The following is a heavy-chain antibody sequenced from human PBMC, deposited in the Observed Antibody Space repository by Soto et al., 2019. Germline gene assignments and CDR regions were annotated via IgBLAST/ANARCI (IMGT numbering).Heavy chain of an antibody. CDR3: ARVRGYDSSGYSPL. J-gene: IGHJ4*02. Sequence: QIQLVQSGAEVKKPGASVKVSCKASGYTFTSYGISWVRQAPGQGLEWMGWINGYNGNTNYAKKLQGRVTMTTDTSTTTAYMELRSLRSDDTAVYYCARVRGYDSSGYSPLWGQGTMVTVSS. D-gene: IGHD3-22*01. CDR2: INGYNGNT. CDR1: GYTFTSYG. V-gene: IGHV1-18*01.